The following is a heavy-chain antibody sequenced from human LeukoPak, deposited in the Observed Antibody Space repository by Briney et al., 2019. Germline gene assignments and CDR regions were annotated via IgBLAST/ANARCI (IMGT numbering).Heavy chain of an antibody. D-gene: IGHD2-21*02. Sequence: GGSLRLSCVASGFAFSAFAISWVRQAPGKGLEWVCAVSGSGGRTFYADSVRGRFTTSRDNSNKTVFLQMDSLSAEDTAVYYCAKRGAAMTDAHHGDVVTTTLDGFDLWGQGTMVTVSS. CDR1: GFAFSAFA. CDR3: AKRGAAMTDAHHGDVVTTTLDGFDL. CDR2: VSGSGGRT. J-gene: IGHJ3*01. V-gene: IGHV3-23*01.